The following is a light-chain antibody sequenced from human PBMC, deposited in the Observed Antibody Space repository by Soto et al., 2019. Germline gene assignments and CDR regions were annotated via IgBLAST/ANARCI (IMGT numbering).Light chain of an antibody. Sequence: QSVLTQPPSASGAPGQRVTISCSGSTSNIGSHSVNWYRQLPGTAPKVVMFANDERPSGVPDRISGSKSGTSASLAISGLRSEDEADYYCAAWDDSLSGVVFGGGTKLTVL. CDR2: AND. CDR1: TSNIGSHS. V-gene: IGLV1-47*02. J-gene: IGLJ2*01. CDR3: AAWDDSLSGVV.